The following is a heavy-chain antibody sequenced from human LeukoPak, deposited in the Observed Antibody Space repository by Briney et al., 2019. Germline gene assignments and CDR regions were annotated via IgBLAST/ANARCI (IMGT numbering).Heavy chain of an antibody. CDR3: ARSVTDIVVVEAFDI. J-gene: IGHJ3*02. V-gene: IGHV3-48*03. CDR1: GFTFSSYE. D-gene: IGHD2-15*01. Sequence: GGSLRLSCAASGFTFSSYEMNWVRQAPGKGLEWVSYISSSGSTIYYADSVKGRLTISRDNAKNSLYLQMNSLRAEDTAVYYCARSVTDIVVVEAFDIWGQGTMVTVSS. CDR2: ISSSGSTI.